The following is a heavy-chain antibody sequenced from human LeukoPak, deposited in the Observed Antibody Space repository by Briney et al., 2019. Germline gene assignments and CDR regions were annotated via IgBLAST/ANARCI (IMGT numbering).Heavy chain of an antibody. D-gene: IGHD6-6*01. CDR1: GGSISSSSYY. Sequence: SETLSLTCTVSGGSISSSSYYWGWIRQPPGKGLEWIGSIYYSGSTYYNPSLKSRVTMSVDTSKNQFSLKLSSVTAADTAIYYCAKDRIASPPQGRFDPWGQGTLVTVSS. CDR3: AKDRIASPPQGRFDP. V-gene: IGHV4-39*07. CDR2: IYYSGST. J-gene: IGHJ5*02.